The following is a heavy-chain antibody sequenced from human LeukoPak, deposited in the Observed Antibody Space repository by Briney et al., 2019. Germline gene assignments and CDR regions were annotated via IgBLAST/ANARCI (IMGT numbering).Heavy chain of an antibody. Sequence: GGSLRLSCAASGFTFSSFWMHWVRQAPGKGLVWVSHISTDGSNTNYADSVKGRFTISRDNAKNTLYLQMNSLRAEDTAVYYCVKGGGNFDSWGQGTLVTVSS. V-gene: IGHV3-74*01. CDR1: GFTFSSFW. CDR2: ISTDGSNT. CDR3: VKGGGNFDS. D-gene: IGHD3-16*01. J-gene: IGHJ4*02.